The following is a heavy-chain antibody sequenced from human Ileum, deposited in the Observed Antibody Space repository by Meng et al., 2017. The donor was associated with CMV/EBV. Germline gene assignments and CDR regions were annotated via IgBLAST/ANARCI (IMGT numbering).Heavy chain of an antibody. J-gene: IGHJ5*02. CDR3: ARAQTNWIPLSIAARGEFDP. Sequence: VQSQLCGAGLWQPSETLSPTFVVHCASFGYYHRSWVRQPPWKGLEWSGEINHSGSTNYNPSLRSRLIISGETSMTQFSLRLRAVTAADTAVYYCARAQTNWIPLSIAARGEFDPWGQGTLVTVSS. D-gene: IGHD6-6*01. CDR1: CASFGYYH. CDR2: INHSGST. V-gene: IGHV4-34*01.